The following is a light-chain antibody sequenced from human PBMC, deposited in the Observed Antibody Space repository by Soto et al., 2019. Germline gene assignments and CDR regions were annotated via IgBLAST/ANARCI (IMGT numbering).Light chain of an antibody. CDR1: HTISSGF. V-gene: IGKV3-20*01. CDR3: QQYSSSPRT. J-gene: IGKJ5*01. CDR2: DAS. Sequence: EIVLTQSPGILYLSPGDRATLSCRASHTISSGFLAWYQQKVGQAPRLLIYDASNRTTGVPDRFSGSGSGTDFSLTISRLEPEDFAVYHCQQYSSSPRTFGQGTRLEI.